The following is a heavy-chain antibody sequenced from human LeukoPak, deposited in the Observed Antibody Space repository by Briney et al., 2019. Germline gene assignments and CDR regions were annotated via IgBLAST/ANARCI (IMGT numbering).Heavy chain of an antibody. CDR2: IYYSRST. V-gene: IGHV4-39*01. CDR1: GGSISSSSYY. Sequence: PSETLSLTCTVSGGSISSSSYYWGWIRQPPGKGLEWIGSIYYSRSTYYNPSLKSRVTISVDTSKNQFSLKLSSVTAADTAVYYCARHGVRGYYYGSGSYSNWFDPWGQGTLVTVSS. D-gene: IGHD3-10*01. CDR3: ARHGVRGYYYGSGSYSNWFDP. J-gene: IGHJ5*02.